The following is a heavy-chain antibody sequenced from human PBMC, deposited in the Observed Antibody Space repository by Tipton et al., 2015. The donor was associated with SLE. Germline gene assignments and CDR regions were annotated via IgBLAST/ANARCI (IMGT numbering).Heavy chain of an antibody. D-gene: IGHD4-11*01. CDR1: GAYINSNTYY. Sequence: TLSLTCTVSGAYINSNTYYWNWLRQRPGKGLEWIGYVYYSGNTLYNPSLRSRVTMSLDTSKNQFSLKLRSLTAADSAMYFCARMDYSQFQLLYFESWGQGILVTVSS. CDR2: VYYSGNT. CDR3: ARMDYSQFQLLYFES. V-gene: IGHV4-31*03. J-gene: IGHJ4*02.